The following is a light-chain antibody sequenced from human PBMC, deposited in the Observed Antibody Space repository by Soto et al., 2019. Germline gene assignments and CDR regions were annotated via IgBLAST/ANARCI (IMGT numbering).Light chain of an antibody. CDR3: QQYNNWPPDRT. J-gene: IGKJ1*01. V-gene: IGKV3-15*01. CDR1: RTVDSN. CDR2: GAS. Sequence: EIVMTQSRATLSVSPGERATLACRASRTVDSNLAWYQQKLGQAPRLLIYGASTRATGIPARFSGSGSGTEFTLTISSLRSEDFAIYFCQQYNNWPPDRTFGQGTKVEIK.